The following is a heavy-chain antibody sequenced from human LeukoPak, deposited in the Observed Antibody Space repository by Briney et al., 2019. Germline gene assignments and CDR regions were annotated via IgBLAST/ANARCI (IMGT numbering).Heavy chain of an antibody. CDR2: INTNIGNP. V-gene: IGHV7-4-1*02. CDR1: GYTFTSYA. CDR3: ARDPGIHGYGGNKGIFDY. Sequence: ASVKVSCKASGYTFTSYAMNWVRQAPGQGLEWMGWINTNIGNPTYAQGFTGRFVFSLDTSVSTAYLQISSLKAEDTAVYYCARDPGIHGYGGNKGIFDYWGQGTLVTVSS. D-gene: IGHD4-23*01. J-gene: IGHJ4*02.